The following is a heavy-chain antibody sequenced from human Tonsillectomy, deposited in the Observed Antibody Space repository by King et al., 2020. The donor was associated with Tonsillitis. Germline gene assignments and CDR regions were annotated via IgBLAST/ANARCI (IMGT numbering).Heavy chain of an antibody. CDR3: AKPREYPSYYFDY. J-gene: IGHJ4*02. D-gene: IGHD2/OR15-2a*01. CDR1: GFTFSSYA. Sequence: VQLVESGGGLVQPGGSLRLSCAASGFTFSSYAMSWVRQAPGKGLEWVSTISGSGGSTYYADSVKGRVTIRRDNSKNTLFLQMNSLRAEDTAVYYCAKPREYPSYYFDYWGQGTLVTVS. V-gene: IGHV3-23*04. CDR2: ISGSGGST.